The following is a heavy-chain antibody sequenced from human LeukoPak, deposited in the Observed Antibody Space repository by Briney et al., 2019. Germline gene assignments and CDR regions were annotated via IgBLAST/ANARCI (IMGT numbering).Heavy chain of an antibody. J-gene: IGHJ4*02. V-gene: IGHV1-2*02. CDR2: IKPDSGGT. D-gene: IGHD1-26*01. Sequence: GASVKVFCKGWGYTFTGYYMQWVRQAPGQGLGWMGWIKPDSGGTNYAQKFQGRVTMTRDTSISTAYMELSRLRSDDTAVYYCARASSGSASDYWGQGTLVTVSS. CDR1: GYTFTGYY. CDR3: ARASSGSASDY.